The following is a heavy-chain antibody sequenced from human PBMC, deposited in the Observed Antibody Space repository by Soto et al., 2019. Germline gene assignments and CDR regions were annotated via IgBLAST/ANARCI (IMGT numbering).Heavy chain of an antibody. CDR3: ARDLEIRYYDFWTGSSAY. V-gene: IGHV1-18*01. J-gene: IGHJ4*02. D-gene: IGHD3-3*01. CDR2: ISAYNGNT. Sequence: ASVKVSCKASGYTFASYGIAWVRQAPGQGLEWMGWISAYNGNTNYAQKLQGRVTMTTDTSTSTAYMELRSLRSDDTAVYYCARDLEIRYYDFWTGSSAYWGQGTLVTVSS. CDR1: GYTFASYG.